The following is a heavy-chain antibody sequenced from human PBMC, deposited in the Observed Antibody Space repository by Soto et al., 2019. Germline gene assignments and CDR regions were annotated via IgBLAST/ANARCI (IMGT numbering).Heavy chain of an antibody. CDR1: GFSFSQYD. CDR2: IWHDGSKE. J-gene: IGHJ4*02. CDR3: ARDRNKLCLDF. V-gene: IGHV3-33*01. D-gene: IGHD2-15*01. Sequence: GGSLRLSCAASGFSFSQYDMHWGRQAPGKGLEWVALIWHDGSKEFYADPVKGRFTISRDNSKSTLYLQVNSLRAEDTAVYFCARDRNKLCLDFWGQGTQVTVSS.